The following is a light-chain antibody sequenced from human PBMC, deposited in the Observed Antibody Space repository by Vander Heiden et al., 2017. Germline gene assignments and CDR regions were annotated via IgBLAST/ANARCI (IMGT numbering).Light chain of an antibody. CDR1: QSVLYSSNNKNY. J-gene: IGKJ4*01. CDR3: QQYYSTPLT. V-gene: IGKV4-1*01. CDR2: WAS. Sequence: DIVMTQSPDSLAVSLGERATINCKSSQSVLYSSNNKNYLAWYQQKPGQPPKLLIYWASTRESGVPDRFSGSGSVTDFTLTISSLQAEDVAVHYCQQYYSTPLTFGGGTKVEIK.